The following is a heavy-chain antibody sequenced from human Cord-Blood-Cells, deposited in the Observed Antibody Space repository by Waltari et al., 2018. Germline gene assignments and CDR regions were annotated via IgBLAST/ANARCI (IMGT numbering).Heavy chain of an antibody. CDR3: ARAHIVVVPAAIDY. D-gene: IGHD2-2*01. J-gene: IGHJ4*01. V-gene: IGHV3-7*01. CDR2: IKQDGSEK. Sequence: EVQLVESGGGLVQPGGSLRLSCAASGFTFSSYWMSWVRQAPGKGLEWVANIKQDGSEKYYVGLVNGRFTISRDNAKNSLYLQMHSLRAEDTAVYYCARAHIVVVPAAIDYWGQEPWSPSPQ. CDR1: GFTFSSYW.